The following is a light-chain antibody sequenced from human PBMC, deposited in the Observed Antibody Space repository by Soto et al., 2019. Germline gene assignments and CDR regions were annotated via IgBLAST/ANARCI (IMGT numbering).Light chain of an antibody. CDR2: KAS. Sequence: DIQMTQSPSTLSASVGDRVTITCRASQCISNWLAWYQQRPGKAPRLLIYKASNLESGVPSRFSGSGSGTEFTLIITSLQPDDSATYYCQQYNSYSWTFGQGTKVEIK. V-gene: IGKV1-5*03. J-gene: IGKJ1*01. CDR1: QCISNW. CDR3: QQYNSYSWT.